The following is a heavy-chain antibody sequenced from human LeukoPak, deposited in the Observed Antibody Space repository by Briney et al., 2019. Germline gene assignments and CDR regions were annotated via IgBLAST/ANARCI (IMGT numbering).Heavy chain of an antibody. CDR3: ARLARHLGSDNDY. Sequence: GASVTVSCTASGYTFTGYYMHWVRQAPGQGLEWMGRINPNSGGTNYAQKFQGRVTMTRDTSISTAYMELSRLRSDDTAVYYCARLARHLGSDNDYWGQGTLVTVSS. J-gene: IGHJ4*02. CDR2: INPNSGGT. CDR1: GYTFTGYY. V-gene: IGHV1-2*06. D-gene: IGHD1-26*01.